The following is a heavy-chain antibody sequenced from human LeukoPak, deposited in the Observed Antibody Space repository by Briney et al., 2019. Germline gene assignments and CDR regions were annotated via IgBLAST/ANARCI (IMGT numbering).Heavy chain of an antibody. V-gene: IGHV3-21*01. CDR2: ISSSSSYI. D-gene: IGHD3-22*01. J-gene: IGHJ4*02. Sequence: SGGSLRLSCAASGFTFSSYSMNWVRQAPGKGLEWVSSISSSSSYIYYADSVKGRFTISRDNAKNSLYLQMNSLRAEDTAVYYCASQYYYDSSGHYREHDYWGQGTLVTVSS. CDR1: GFTFSSYS. CDR3: ASQYYYDSSGHYREHDY.